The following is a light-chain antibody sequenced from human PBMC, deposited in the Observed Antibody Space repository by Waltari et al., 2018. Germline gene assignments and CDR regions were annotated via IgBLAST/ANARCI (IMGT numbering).Light chain of an antibody. CDR1: SSDVGGYNY. Sequence: QSALTQPASVSGSPGQPITISCTGTSSDVGGYNYVSWYQQHPGKAPKLMIYEVSNRPSGVSNRFSGSKAVNTASLTISGLQAEDEADYYCSSYTSSSKGVFGGGTKLTVL. V-gene: IGLV2-14*01. CDR3: SSYTSSSKGV. CDR2: EVS. J-gene: IGLJ2*01.